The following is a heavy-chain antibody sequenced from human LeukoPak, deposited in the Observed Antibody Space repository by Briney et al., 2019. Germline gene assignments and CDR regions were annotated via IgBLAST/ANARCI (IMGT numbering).Heavy chain of an antibody. CDR2: IHPGTGNP. CDR1: GYTFTAYY. D-gene: IGHD1-1*01. Sequence: VSVKVSCKASGYTFTAYYIHWVRQAPGLGLEWLGWIHPGTGNPNYAQKFQGRVTISRDTSINTAYMELIRLKSDDTAVYYCASYASGYNWLKVWGQGTLVTVSS. V-gene: IGHV1-2*02. CDR3: ASYASGYNWLKV. J-gene: IGHJ4*02.